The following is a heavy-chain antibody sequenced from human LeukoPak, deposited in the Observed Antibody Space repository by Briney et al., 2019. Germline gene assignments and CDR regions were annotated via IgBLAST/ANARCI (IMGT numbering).Heavy chain of an antibody. J-gene: IGHJ5*02. CDR2: IYYSGST. D-gene: IGHD6-13*01. CDR1: GGSISSSSYY. Sequence: PSETLSLTCTVSGGSISSSSYYWGWIRQPPGKGLEWVGSIYYSGSTYYNPSLKSRVTISVDTSENQFSLKLSSVTAADTAVYYCARSSGYSSSGGLNWFDTWGQGTLVTVSS. V-gene: IGHV4-39*01. CDR3: ARSSGYSSSGGLNWFDT.